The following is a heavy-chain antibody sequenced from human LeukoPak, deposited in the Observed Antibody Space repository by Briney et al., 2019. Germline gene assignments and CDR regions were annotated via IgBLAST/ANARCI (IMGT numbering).Heavy chain of an antibody. CDR2: ISGGGVTT. D-gene: IGHD3-16*01. CDR3: ARNQQLGGHSYYYYGMDV. J-gene: IGHJ6*02. Sequence: GGSLRLSCVGSGFTSIAYALTWARQAPGKGLERVSGISGGGVTTYYADSVKGRFTISRDNSKNTLYLQMNSLRADDTAIHYCARNQQLGGHSYYYYGMDVWGQGTTVTVSS. V-gene: IGHV3-23*01. CDR1: GFTSIAYA.